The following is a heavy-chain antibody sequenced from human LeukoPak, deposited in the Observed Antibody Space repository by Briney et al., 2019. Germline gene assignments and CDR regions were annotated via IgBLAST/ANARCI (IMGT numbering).Heavy chain of an antibody. CDR3: ARDGADCRTTSCFQP. CDR1: GFNFNTYN. CDR2: ISLSSSYI. V-gene: IGHV3-21*01. D-gene: IGHD2-2*01. J-gene: IGHJ5*02. Sequence: KPGGSLRLSCAASGFNFNTYNMNWVRQAPGKGLEWVSSISLSSSYIYYADSVKGRFTISRDNAKNSLVLQMNSLRAEDTAVYYCARDGADCRTTSCFQPWGQGTLVTVSS.